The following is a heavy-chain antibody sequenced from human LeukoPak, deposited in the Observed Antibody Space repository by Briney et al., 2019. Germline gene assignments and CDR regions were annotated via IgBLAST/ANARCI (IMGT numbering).Heavy chain of an antibody. J-gene: IGHJ4*02. Sequence: PSETLSLTCTVSGGSISSYYWSWIRQPPGKGLEWIGYIYYTGSTNYNPSLKSRVTISVDTSKNQFSLKLSAVTAADTAVYYCARGNSGSYYGFDYWGQGTLVTVSS. D-gene: IGHD1-26*01. CDR3: ARGNSGSYYGFDY. CDR1: GGSISSYY. CDR2: IYYTGST. V-gene: IGHV4-59*01.